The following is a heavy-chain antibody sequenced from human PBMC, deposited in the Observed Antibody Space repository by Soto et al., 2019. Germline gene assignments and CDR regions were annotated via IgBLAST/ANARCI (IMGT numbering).Heavy chain of an antibody. CDR3: AKDGGDSSGYYPDY. V-gene: IGHV3-30*18. CDR2: ISYDGSNK. D-gene: IGHD3-22*01. J-gene: IGHJ4*02. CDR1: GFTFSSYG. Sequence: QVQLVESGGGVVQPGRSLRLSCAASGFTFSSYGMHWVRQAPGKGLEWVAVISYDGSNKYYADSVKGRFTISRDNSKNTLYLKMNSLRAEDTAVYYCAKDGGDSSGYYPDYWGQGTLVTVSS.